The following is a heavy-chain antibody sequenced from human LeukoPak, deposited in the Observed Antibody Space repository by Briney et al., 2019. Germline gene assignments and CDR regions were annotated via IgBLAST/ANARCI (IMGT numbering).Heavy chain of an antibody. D-gene: IGHD2-2*01. CDR1: GFTFSNYW. CDR3: AKDQADCSTSSCYERGFDY. Sequence: PGGSLRLSCAASGFTFSNYWMSWVRQAPGKGLEWVSAVSGSGATTYYADSVKGRFTVSRDNSKNTLYLQMNSLRAEDTAVYFCAKDQADCSTSSCYERGFDYWGQGTLVTVSS. V-gene: IGHV3-23*01. J-gene: IGHJ4*02. CDR2: VSGSGATT.